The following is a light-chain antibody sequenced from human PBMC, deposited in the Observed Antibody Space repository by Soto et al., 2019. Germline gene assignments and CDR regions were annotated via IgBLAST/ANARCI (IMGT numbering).Light chain of an antibody. V-gene: IGKV3-11*01. Sequence: EIVLTQSPATLSLSPGETATLSCRASQSVSSYLAWYQQNPGQAPRLLIYDASNRATGIPARFSGSGSGTAFSLTISSLEPEDFAVYYCKQRSNWPPITSGQGTRLAIK. CDR2: DAS. J-gene: IGKJ5*01. CDR3: KQRSNWPPIT. CDR1: QSVSSY.